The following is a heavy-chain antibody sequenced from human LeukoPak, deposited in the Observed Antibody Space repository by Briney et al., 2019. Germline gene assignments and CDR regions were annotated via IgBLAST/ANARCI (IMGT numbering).Heavy chain of an antibody. CDR2: IYYSGST. D-gene: IGHD1-26*01. CDR1: GGSISSSSYY. Sequence: SETLSLTCTVSGGSISSSSYYWGWIRQPPGKGLEWIGSIYYSGSTYYNPSLKSRVTISVDTSKNQFSLKLSSVTAADTAVYYCARLPKVGATFAFDIWGQGTMVTVSS. CDR3: ARLPKVGATFAFDI. J-gene: IGHJ3*02. V-gene: IGHV4-39*01.